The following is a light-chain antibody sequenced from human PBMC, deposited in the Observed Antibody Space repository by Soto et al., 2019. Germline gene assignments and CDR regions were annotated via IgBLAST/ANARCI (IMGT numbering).Light chain of an antibody. CDR2: AAS. V-gene: IGKV1-27*01. Sequence: DIQMTQSPSSLSASVGDRVTITCRASQGISNYLAWYQQKPGKVPKLLIYAASTLQSGVPSRCSGSGSGTDFTLAISSLQPDDGATYYGQKYNSAPFTFGPGTKVDIK. CDR3: QKYNSAPFT. CDR1: QGISNY. J-gene: IGKJ3*01.